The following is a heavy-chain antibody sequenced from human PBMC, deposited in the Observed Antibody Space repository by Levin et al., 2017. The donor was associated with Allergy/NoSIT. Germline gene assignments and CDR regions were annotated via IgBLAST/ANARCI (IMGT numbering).Heavy chain of an antibody. CDR2: ITSSGSSA. CDR1: GFTFNDYF. D-gene: IGHD4-17*01. J-gene: IGHJ4*02. CDR3: ARALTHTTVTTYAY. Sequence: GESLKISCAASGFTFNDYFMTWIRQAPGKGLEWVSYITSSGSSAYYADSVKGRFTISRDNAKNSLYLQMNSLRAEDTAVYYCARALTHTTVTTYAYWGQGTRVTVSS. V-gene: IGHV3-11*01.